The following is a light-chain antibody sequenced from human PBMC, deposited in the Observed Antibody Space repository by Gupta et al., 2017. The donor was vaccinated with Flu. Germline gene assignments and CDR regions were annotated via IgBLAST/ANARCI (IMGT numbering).Light chain of an antibody. J-gene: IGLJ2*01. V-gene: IGLV2-23*02. CDR3: CSFASPYTWI. Sequence: QSALTQPASVSGSPGQSITISCSGTNNDVGSYNRVSWYQQYPGKAPKILIYEVTKRPSEVSNRFSGSKSGNTASLKISGLQAEDEADYYCCSFASPYTWIFGGGTTVTVL. CDR2: EVT. CDR1: NNDVGSYNR.